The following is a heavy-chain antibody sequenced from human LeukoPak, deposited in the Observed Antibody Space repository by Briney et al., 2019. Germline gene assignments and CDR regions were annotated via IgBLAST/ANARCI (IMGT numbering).Heavy chain of an antibody. J-gene: IGHJ4*02. Sequence: GGSLRLSCAASGFTFSSFSMNWVRQAPGKGLEWVSSISSSGSDIYYADSVKGRFTISRDNSKNMLYLQMNSLRDEDTAVYYCARDRSTRYFDYWGQGTLVTVSS. CDR2: ISSSGSDI. D-gene: IGHD3-9*01. CDR3: ARDRSTRYFDY. V-gene: IGHV3-21*01. CDR1: GFTFSSFS.